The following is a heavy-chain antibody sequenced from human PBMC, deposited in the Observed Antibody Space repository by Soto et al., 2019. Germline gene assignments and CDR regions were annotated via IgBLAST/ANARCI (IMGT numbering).Heavy chain of an antibody. D-gene: IGHD5-18*01. CDR3: ARPRGYSYGDYYYYGMDV. Sequence: SETLSLTCPVSGDSISSSSSYWDRIRQPPGKGLEWIGSIYYSGSTYYNPSLKSRVTISVDTSKNQFSLKLSSVTAADTAVYYCARPRGYSYGDYYYYGMDVSGQGTTVTVSS. J-gene: IGHJ6*02. V-gene: IGHV4-39*01. CDR2: IYYSGST. CDR1: GDSISSSSSY.